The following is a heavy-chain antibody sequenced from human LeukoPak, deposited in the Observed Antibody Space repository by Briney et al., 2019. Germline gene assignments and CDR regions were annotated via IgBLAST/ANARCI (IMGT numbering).Heavy chain of an antibody. D-gene: IGHD3-10*01. V-gene: IGHV4-39*01. CDR2: VYYSGST. J-gene: IGHJ5*02. CDR1: GGSISSGTYY. CDR3: ARRMDYYGSGRFLNWFDP. Sequence: SETLSLTCTLSGGSISSGTYYWGGIRQPPGTGLAWVGSVYYSGSTYYNPSLKSRVTISVDTSKSQFSLKLSSVTAADTAVYYCARRMDYYGSGRFLNWFDPWGQGTLVTVSS.